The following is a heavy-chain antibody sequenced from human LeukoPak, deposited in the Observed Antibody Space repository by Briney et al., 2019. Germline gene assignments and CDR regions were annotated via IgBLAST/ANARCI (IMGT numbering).Heavy chain of an antibody. Sequence: SGGSLRLSCAASGFTLSNAWMSWVRQAPGKGLEWVGRINTKVDGGTTEYAAPVKGRFLISRDDSKNTLYLQMNSLKAEDSAVYYCTRDDFRSANHVDVWGKGTTVAVIS. J-gene: IGHJ6*04. CDR1: GFTLSNAW. CDR2: INTKVDGGTT. D-gene: IGHD3-3*01. CDR3: TRDDFRSANHVDV. V-gene: IGHV3-15*01.